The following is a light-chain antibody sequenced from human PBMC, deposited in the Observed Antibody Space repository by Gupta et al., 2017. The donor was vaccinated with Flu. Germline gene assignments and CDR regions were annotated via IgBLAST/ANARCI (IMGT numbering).Light chain of an antibody. CDR2: DVS. Sequence: QSALTQPRSVSGSPGQSVPISCTGTSSDVGLYIYVSWYQQHPGKAPKLMIYDVSKRPLGVPDRFSGSKSGNTASLTISGLQAEDEADYYCCSFAGGYTWVFGGGTKLTVL. CDR3: CSFAGGYTWV. J-gene: IGLJ3*02. CDR1: SSDVGLYIY. V-gene: IGLV2-11*01.